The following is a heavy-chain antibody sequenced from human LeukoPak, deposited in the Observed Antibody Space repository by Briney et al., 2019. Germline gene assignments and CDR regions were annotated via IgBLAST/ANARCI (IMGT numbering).Heavy chain of an antibody. CDR3: ARGRRVPNWFDP. Sequence: ASVKVSCKASGYTFTSYDIHWVRQATGQGLEWMGWMNPNGGNTGYAQKFQGRVTMTRNTSISTAYMELSSLRSEDTAVYYCARGRRVPNWFDPWGQGTLVTVSS. CDR2: MNPNGGNT. CDR1: GYTFTSYD. D-gene: IGHD1-14*01. J-gene: IGHJ5*02. V-gene: IGHV1-8*01.